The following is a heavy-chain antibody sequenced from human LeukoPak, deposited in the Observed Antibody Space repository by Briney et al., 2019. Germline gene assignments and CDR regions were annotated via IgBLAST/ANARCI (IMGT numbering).Heavy chain of an antibody. CDR1: GFPFNKYA. D-gene: IGHD2-2*01. Sequence: GRSLRLSCVTSGFPFNKYAFHWVRQAPGKGLEWVSGISGSGGDTYYADSVKGRFTISRDNAKNSLYLQMNSLRAEDTALYYCAKEYCSSTSCPSSPFDYWGQGTLVTVSS. CDR2: ISGSGGDT. CDR3: AKEYCSSTSCPSSPFDY. V-gene: IGHV3-9*01. J-gene: IGHJ4*02.